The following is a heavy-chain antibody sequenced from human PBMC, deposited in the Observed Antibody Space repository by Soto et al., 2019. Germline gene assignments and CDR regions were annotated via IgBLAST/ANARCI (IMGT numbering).Heavy chain of an antibody. V-gene: IGHV1-46*01. CDR3: AINMVRGVSFDY. Sequence: GASVKVSCKASGYTFTSYYMHWVRQAPGQGLEWMGIINPSGGSTSYAQKFQGRVTMTEDTSTDTAYMELSSLRSEDTAVYYCAINMVRGVSFDYWGQGTLVTVLL. CDR2: INPSGGST. J-gene: IGHJ4*02. D-gene: IGHD3-10*01. CDR1: GYTFTSYY.